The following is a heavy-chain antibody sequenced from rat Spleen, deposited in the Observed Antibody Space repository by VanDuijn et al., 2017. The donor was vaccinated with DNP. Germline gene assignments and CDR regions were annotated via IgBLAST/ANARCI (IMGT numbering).Heavy chain of an antibody. J-gene: IGHJ2*01. V-gene: IGHV5-20*01. CDR1: GFTFSDYH. Sequence: EVQLVESGGGLVQPGRSLKLSCAASGFTFSDYHMAWVRQAPKKGLEWVASISYESSSTYYRDSVKGRFTISRDNAKSSLYLHMDSLRSEDTATYYCTTLNSGTYDSWGQGVMVTVSS. CDR3: TTLNSGTYDS. D-gene: IGHD1-3*01. CDR2: ISYESSST.